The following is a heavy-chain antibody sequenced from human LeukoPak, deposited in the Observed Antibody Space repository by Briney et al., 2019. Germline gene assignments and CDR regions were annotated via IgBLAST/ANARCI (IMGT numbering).Heavy chain of an antibody. J-gene: IGHJ4*02. CDR3: ARGRLYGGNPRAFDY. V-gene: IGHV4-34*01. D-gene: IGHD4-23*01. CDR1: GGSFSGYY. CDR2: INHSGST. Sequence: SETLSLTCAVYGGSFSGYYWSWIRQPPGKGLEWVGEINHSGSTNYNPSLTSRVTISVDTSKNQFSLQLSSVTDADTAVYYCARGRLYGGNPRAFDYWGEGTLVTVSS.